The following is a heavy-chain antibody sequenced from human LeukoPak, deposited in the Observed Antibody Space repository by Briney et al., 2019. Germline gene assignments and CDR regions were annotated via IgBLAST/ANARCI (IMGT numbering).Heavy chain of an antibody. V-gene: IGHV3-66*02. CDR2: IYSGGST. CDR1: GFTVSSNY. CDR3: ARALFGVVITTGLYYYGMDV. J-gene: IGHJ6*02. Sequence: GGSLRLSCAASGFTVSSNYMSWVRQAPGKGLEWVSVIYSGGSTYYADSVKGRFTISRDNSKNTLYLQMNSLRAEDAAVYYCARALFGVVITTGLYYYGMDVWGQGTTVTVSS. D-gene: IGHD3-3*01.